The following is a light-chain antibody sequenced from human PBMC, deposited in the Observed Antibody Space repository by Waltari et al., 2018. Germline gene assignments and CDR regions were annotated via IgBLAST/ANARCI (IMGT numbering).Light chain of an antibody. Sequence: QSALTQPRSVSGSPGQSVTISCAGSSSNVGRYNYVSWYQLHPGKAPQLIIYDVSERPSGVPDRFSGSKSGNTASLTISGLQAEDEADYYCSSYAGSHTEVFGTATEITVL. J-gene: IGLJ1*01. CDR2: DVS. V-gene: IGLV2-11*01. CDR1: SSNVGRYNY. CDR3: SSYAGSHTEV.